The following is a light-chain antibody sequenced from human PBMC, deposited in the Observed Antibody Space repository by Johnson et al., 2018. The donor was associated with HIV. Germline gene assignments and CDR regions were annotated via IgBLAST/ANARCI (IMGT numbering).Light chain of an antibody. CDR2: EKN. Sequence: QSVLTQPPSVSAASGQKVNISCSGSSSNIGTNYVSWYQQLPGTAPKVLIYEKNKRPSGIPDRFSASKSGTSATLARTGLQTGDEADYSCGTWVGTLCAYVFGTGTKVTVL. V-gene: IGLV1-51*02. CDR3: GTWVGTLCAYV. CDR1: SSNIGTNY. J-gene: IGLJ1*01.